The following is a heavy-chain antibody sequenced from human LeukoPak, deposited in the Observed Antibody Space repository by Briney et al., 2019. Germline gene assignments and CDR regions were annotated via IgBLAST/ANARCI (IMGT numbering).Heavy chain of an antibody. V-gene: IGHV1-69*04. CDR1: GGTFSSYA. D-gene: IGHD5-18*01. Sequence: ASVKVSCKASGGTFSSYAISWVRQAPGQGLEWMGRIIPILGIANYAQKFQGRVTITADKSTSTAYMELSSLRSEDTAVYYCARDPSFDRALFADTLRFDPWGQGTLVTVSS. J-gene: IGHJ5*02. CDR3: ARDPSFDRALFADTLRFDP. CDR2: IIPILGIA.